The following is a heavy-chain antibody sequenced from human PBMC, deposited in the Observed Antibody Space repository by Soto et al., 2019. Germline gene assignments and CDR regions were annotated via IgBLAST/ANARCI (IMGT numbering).Heavy chain of an antibody. CDR2: INPKSGGT. V-gene: IGHV1-2*04. Sequence: GASVKVSCKASGYSFTDYHIHWVRQAPGQGLEWLGRINPKSGGTSTAQKFQGWVTMTTDTSISTASMDLTSLTSDDTAIYYCARGDSTDCSNGVCSFFYNHDMDVWGQVTTVTVSS. D-gene: IGHD2-8*01. CDR3: ARGDSTDCSNGVCSFFYNHDMDV. CDR1: GYSFTDYH. J-gene: IGHJ6*02.